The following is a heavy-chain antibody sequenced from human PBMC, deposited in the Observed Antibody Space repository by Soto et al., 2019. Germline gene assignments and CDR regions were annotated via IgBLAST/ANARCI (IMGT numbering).Heavy chain of an antibody. CDR1: GFSLSNARMG. J-gene: IGHJ4*02. V-gene: IGHV2-26*01. Sequence: QVTLKESGPVLVKPTETLTLTCTVSGFSLSNARMGVSWIRQPPGKALEWLAHIFSNDEKSYSTSLKSRLTISKDTSKSQVVLTMTNMDPVDTATYYCATDSIKVATTMGGIDYWGQGTLVTVSS. D-gene: IGHD5-12*01. CDR3: ATDSIKVATTMGGIDY. CDR2: IFSNDEK.